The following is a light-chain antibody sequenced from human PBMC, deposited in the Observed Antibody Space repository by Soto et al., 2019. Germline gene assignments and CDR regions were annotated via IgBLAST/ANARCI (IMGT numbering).Light chain of an antibody. CDR1: KLGDKY. CDR2: QDS. V-gene: IGLV3-1*01. Sequence: SYELTQPPSVSVSPGQTASITCSGDKLGDKYACWYQQKPGQSPVLVIYQDSKRPSGIPERFSGSNSGNTATLTISGTQAMDEADYYCQAWDRSTHLVFGGGTKLTVL. J-gene: IGLJ2*01. CDR3: QAWDRSTHLV.